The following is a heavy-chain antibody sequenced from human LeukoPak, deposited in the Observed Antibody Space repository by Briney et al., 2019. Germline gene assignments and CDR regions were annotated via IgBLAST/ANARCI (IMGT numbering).Heavy chain of an antibody. D-gene: IGHD6-6*01. V-gene: IGHV3-23*01. CDR3: AKDSGVSSRRSSSLNY. CDR2: IFPSGGEI. Sequence: GGSLRLSCEASGFTFSTFAMIWVRQPPGKGLEWVSSIFPSGGEIHYADSVRGRFTISRDNSKNTLYLQMNSLRAEDTAVYYCAKDSGVSSRRSSSLNYWGQGTLVTVSS. CDR1: GFTFSTFA. J-gene: IGHJ4*02.